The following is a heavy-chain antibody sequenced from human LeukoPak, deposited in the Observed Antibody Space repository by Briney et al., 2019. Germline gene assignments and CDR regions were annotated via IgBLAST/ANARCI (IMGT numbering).Heavy chain of an antibody. CDR1: GFTLSSFG. Sequence: GGSLRLSCAASGFTLSSFGMVWVRQAPGKGLEWVALISFDGSNKYYADSVKGRFTISRDNSKNTLYLQMNSLTPEDTAMYFCARALYTVVVPAAGLGASDIWGQGTMVTVSS. J-gene: IGHJ3*02. CDR3: ARALYTVVVPAAGLGASDI. V-gene: IGHV3-30*19. D-gene: IGHD2-2*01. CDR2: ISFDGSNK.